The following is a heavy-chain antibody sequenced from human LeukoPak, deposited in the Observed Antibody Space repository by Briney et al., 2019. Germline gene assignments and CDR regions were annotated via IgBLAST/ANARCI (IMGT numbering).Heavy chain of an antibody. J-gene: IGHJ4*02. D-gene: IGHD6-19*01. V-gene: IGHV3-30*03. CDR3: ASSESSGRYWLGYFDY. CDR2: ISYDGSNK. CDR1: GFTFSSYG. Sequence: PGGSLRLSCAASGFTFSSYGMHWVRQAPGKGLEWVAVISYDGSNKYYADSVKGRFTISRDNAKNSLYLQMNSLRAEDTAVYYCASSESSGRYWLGYFDYWGQGTLVTVSS.